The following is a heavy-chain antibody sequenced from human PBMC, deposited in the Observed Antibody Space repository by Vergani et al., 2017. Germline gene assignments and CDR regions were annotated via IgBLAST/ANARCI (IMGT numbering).Heavy chain of an antibody. J-gene: IGHJ4*02. D-gene: IGHD3-9*01. Sequence: VQVVPSGAEVKKSGASVKVSCKTSGYTFSNYYMHLVRPAPGQGLAWMGIINPSGGHTNYAQKFQGRVTMTRDTSTSTVYMELSSLRSEDTAIYYCARGDYGILTGYRYWGQGTLVTVS. V-gene: IGHV1-46*03. CDR2: INPSGGHT. CDR3: ARGDYGILTGYRY. CDR1: GYTFSNYY.